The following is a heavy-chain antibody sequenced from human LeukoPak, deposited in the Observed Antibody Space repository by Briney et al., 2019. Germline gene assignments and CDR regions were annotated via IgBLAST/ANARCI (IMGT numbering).Heavy chain of an antibody. V-gene: IGHV3-11*04. CDR2: ISSSGSTI. CDR1: GFTFSDYY. J-gene: IGHJ5*02. Sequence: GGSLRLSCAASGFTFSDYYMSWIRQAPGKGLEWVSYISSSGSTIYYADSVKGRFTISRDNAKNSLYPQMNSLRAEDTAVYYCAREYCSSTSCWLDPWGQGTLVTVSS. D-gene: IGHD2-2*01. CDR3: AREYCSSTSCWLDP.